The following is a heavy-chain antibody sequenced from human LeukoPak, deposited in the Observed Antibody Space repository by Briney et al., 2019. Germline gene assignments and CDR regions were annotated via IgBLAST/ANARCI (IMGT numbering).Heavy chain of an antibody. Sequence: GSLRLSCAASGFTFSSYWSWIRQTPGKGLEWIGEINHSGSTNYNPSLKSRVIISVDTSKNQFSLKLSSVTAADTAVYYCARQRPAAAYFDYWGQGTLVTVSS. V-gene: IGHV4-34*01. CDR2: INHSGST. CDR3: ARQRPAAAYFDY. D-gene: IGHD6-13*01. CDR1: GFTFSSY. J-gene: IGHJ4*02.